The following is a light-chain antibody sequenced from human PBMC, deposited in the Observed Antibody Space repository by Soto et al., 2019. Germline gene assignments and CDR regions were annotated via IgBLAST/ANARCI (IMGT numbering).Light chain of an antibody. J-gene: IGKJ1*01. Sequence: DIQMTQSPSSLSASVGARVTITCRASQSISSYLNWYQQKPGKAPKLLIYAASSLQSGVPSRCSGSGSGTDFTLTISSLQPEDFATYYCQQRGTFGQGTKVEIK. CDR2: AAS. CDR3: QQRGT. V-gene: IGKV1-39*01. CDR1: QSISSY.